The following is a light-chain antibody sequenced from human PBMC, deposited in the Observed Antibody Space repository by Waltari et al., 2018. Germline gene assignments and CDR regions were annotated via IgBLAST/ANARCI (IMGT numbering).Light chain of an antibody. J-gene: IGLJ3*02. CDR2: DTS. CDR3: LLSYSATRRV. CDR1: SGAVTRGHC. Sequence: QAVVTQEPSLTVSPGGTVTLTCGSSSGAVTRGHCPYWFQQKPGQAPRTLIYDTSSKHSWAPARFSGSLLGGKAALTLSGAQPEDEAEYYCLLSYSATRRVFGGGTKLTVL. V-gene: IGLV7-46*01.